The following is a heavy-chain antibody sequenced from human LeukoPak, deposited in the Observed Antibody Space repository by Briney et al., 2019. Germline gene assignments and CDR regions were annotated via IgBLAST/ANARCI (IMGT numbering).Heavy chain of an antibody. CDR3: ARDRRDYSNYNWFDR. CDR2: IYTSGST. V-gene: IGHV4-4*07. Sequence: SETLSLTCTVSGGSISSYYWSWIRQPAGKGLEWIGRIYTSGSTNYNPSLKSRVTMSVDTSKNQFSLKLSSVTAADTAVYYCARDRRDYSNYNWFDRWGQGTLVTVSS. CDR1: GGSISSYY. D-gene: IGHD4-11*01. J-gene: IGHJ5*02.